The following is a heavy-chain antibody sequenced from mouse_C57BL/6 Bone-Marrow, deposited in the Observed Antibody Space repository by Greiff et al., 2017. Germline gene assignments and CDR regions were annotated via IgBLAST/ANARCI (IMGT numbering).Heavy chain of an antibody. CDR3: ARRYGSSFYFDY. D-gene: IGHD1-1*01. J-gene: IGHJ2*01. CDR1: GYAFSSYW. V-gene: IGHV1-80*01. Sequence: VQGVESGAELVKPGASVKISCKASGYAFSSYWMNWVKQRPGKGLEWIGQIYPGDGDTNYNGKFKGKATLTADKSSSTAYMQLSSLTSEDSAVYFCARRYGSSFYFDYWGQGTTLTVSS. CDR2: IYPGDGDT.